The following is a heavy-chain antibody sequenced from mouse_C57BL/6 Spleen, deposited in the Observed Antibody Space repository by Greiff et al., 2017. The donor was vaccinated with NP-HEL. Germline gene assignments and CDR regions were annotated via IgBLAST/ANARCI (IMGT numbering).Heavy chain of an antibody. CDR2: IDPETGGT. Sequence: LVESGAELVRPGEAVTRAGKASGEKCTDEERHGVKQTPVHGLEWIGAIDPETGGTAYNQKFKGKAILTADKSSSTAYMELRSLTSEDSAVYYCTRPLYGSSPMDYWGQGTSVTVSS. V-gene: IGHV1-15*01. CDR1: GEKCTDEE. CDR3: TRPLYGSSPMDY. D-gene: IGHD1-1*01. J-gene: IGHJ4*01.